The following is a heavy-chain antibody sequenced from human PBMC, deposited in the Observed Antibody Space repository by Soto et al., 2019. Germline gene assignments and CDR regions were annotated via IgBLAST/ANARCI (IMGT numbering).Heavy chain of an antibody. V-gene: IGHV4-39*01. CDR2: IYYSGST. CDR3: ATCTRSFTMVRGGNFNWFGP. D-gene: IGHD3-10*01. Sequence: PSETLSLTCTVSGGSISSSSYHWGWIRQPPGKGLEWIGSIYYSGSTYYNPSLRSRVTISVDTSKNQFSLKLSSVTAADTAVYYCATCTRSFTMVRGGNFNWFGPWGQGTLVNVSS. J-gene: IGHJ5*02. CDR1: GGSISSSSYH.